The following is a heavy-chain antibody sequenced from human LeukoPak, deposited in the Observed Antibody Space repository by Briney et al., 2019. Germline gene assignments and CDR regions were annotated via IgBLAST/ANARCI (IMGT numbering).Heavy chain of an antibody. V-gene: IGHV3-23*01. J-gene: IGHJ4*02. CDR3: AKDPRDYDSSGYYLYYFDY. Sequence: PGGSLRLSCAASGFTFGSYAMSWVRQAPGKGLEWVSAISGSGGSTYYADSVKGRFTISRDNSKNTLYLQMNSLRAEDTAVYYCAKDPRDYDSSGYYLYYFDYWGQGTLVTVSS. CDR2: ISGSGGST. CDR1: GFTFGSYA. D-gene: IGHD3-22*01.